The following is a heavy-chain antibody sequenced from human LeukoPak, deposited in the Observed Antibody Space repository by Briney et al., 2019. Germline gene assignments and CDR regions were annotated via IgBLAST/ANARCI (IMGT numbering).Heavy chain of an antibody. J-gene: IGHJ4*02. Sequence: GGSLRLSCAASGFTFSSYSMNWVRQAPGKGLEWVSYISSSSTIYYADSVKGRFTISRDNAKNSLYLQMNSLRAEDTAVYYCARDQDFWSGYFDYWGQGTLVTVSS. V-gene: IGHV3-48*01. D-gene: IGHD3-3*01. CDR3: ARDQDFWSGYFDY. CDR1: GFTFSSYS. CDR2: ISSSSTI.